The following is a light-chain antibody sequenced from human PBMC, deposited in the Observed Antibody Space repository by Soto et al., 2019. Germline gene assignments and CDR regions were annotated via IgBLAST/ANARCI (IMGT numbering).Light chain of an antibody. J-gene: IGLJ1*01. CDR2: DVS. Sequence: QSVLTQPASVSGSPGQSIAISCTGTSSDVGAFNYVSWYQQHPGKAPKFMIFDVSSRPSGVSDRLSGSKSGNTASLTISGLQTEDEADYYCASYTTSSTYVFGTGTKVTVL. CDR3: ASYTTSSTYV. V-gene: IGLV2-14*03. CDR1: SSDVGAFNY.